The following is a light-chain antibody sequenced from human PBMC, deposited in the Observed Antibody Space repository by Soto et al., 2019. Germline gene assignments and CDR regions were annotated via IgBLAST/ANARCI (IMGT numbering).Light chain of an antibody. CDR2: EVT. CDR1: SSDVGSFNR. V-gene: IGLV2-18*02. J-gene: IGLJ1*01. Sequence: QSVLTQPPSVSGSPGQSVTISCAGTSSDVGSFNRVSWYQQPPGTAPKLMIFEVTNRPSGVPDRFSGSKSDNTASLTISGLQAEDEADYYCSSYTSSSTYALGTGTKVTVL. CDR3: SSYTSSSTYA.